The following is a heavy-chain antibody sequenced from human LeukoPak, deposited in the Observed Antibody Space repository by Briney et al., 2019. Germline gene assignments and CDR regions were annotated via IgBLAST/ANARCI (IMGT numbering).Heavy chain of an antibody. CDR2: IYYSGST. CDR1: GGSISSGSYY. V-gene: IGHV4-39*01. D-gene: IGHD3-9*01. CDR3: GGYDILTGYY. Sequence: SETLSLTCTVSGGSISSGSYYWGWIRQPPGKGLEWIGSIYYSGSTYYNPSLKSRVTISVDTSKNQFSLKLSSVTAADTAVYYCGGYDILTGYYWGQGTLVTVSS. J-gene: IGHJ4*02.